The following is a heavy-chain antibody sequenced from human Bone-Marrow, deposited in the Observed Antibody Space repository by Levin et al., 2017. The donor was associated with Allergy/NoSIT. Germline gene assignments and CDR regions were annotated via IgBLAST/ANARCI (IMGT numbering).Heavy chain of an antibody. V-gene: IGHV3-15*01. CDR3: TTPLYYGDSVF. D-gene: IGHD4-17*01. CDR1: GLTFSNAW. CDR2: IKSKADGGTT. Sequence: GGSLRLSCAASGLTFSNAWMTWVRQAPGKGLEWVGRIKSKADGGTTNYAAPVKGRFIISRDDSKHTLYLEMNSLKTEDTAVYYCTTPLYYGDSVFWGKGTLVTVSS. J-gene: IGHJ4*02.